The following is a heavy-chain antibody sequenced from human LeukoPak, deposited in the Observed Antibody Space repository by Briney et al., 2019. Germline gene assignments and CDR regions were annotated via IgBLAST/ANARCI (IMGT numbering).Heavy chain of an antibody. J-gene: IGHJ6*03. Sequence: TSETLSLTCAVYGGSFSGYYWSWIRQPAGKGLEWIGRIYTSGSTNYNPSLKSRVTMSADTSKNQFSLKLSSVTAADTAVYYCARDFKDISSSLVYYYYYYMDVWGKGTTVTVSS. CDR3: ARDFKDISSSLVYYYYYYMDV. CDR1: GGSFSGYY. CDR2: IYTSGST. V-gene: IGHV4-4*07. D-gene: IGHD6-6*01.